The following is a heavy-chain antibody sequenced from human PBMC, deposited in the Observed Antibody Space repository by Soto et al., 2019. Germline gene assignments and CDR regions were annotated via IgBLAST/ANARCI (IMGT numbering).Heavy chain of an antibody. V-gene: IGHV4-31*03. Sequence: SETRSLTCTVSGGSISRGGNYWSWIRQHPGKCLEWIGYIYHSGTTYYNPSLKRRGTISLDTSKNQFSLKLPSGTAAATVVYYCARVRGHQLLGSFDPLGKTPPVTLS. CDR3: ARVRGHQLLGSFDP. CDR2: IYHSGTT. J-gene: IGHJ5*02. CDR1: GGSISRGGNY. D-gene: IGHD2-2*01.